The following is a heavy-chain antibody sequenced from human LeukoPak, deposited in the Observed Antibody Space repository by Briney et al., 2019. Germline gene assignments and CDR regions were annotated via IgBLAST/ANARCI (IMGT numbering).Heavy chain of an antibody. Sequence: GGSLRLSCAASGSTVSSNYMSWVHQAPGKGLEWVGFIRSKAYGGTTEYAASVKGRFTISRDDSKSIAYLQMNSLKTEDTAVYYCTRDNSFASPFDYWGQGTLVTVSS. CDR2: IRSKAYGGTT. J-gene: IGHJ4*02. V-gene: IGHV3-49*04. CDR3: TRDNSFASPFDY. CDR1: GSTVSSNY. D-gene: IGHD3-3*01.